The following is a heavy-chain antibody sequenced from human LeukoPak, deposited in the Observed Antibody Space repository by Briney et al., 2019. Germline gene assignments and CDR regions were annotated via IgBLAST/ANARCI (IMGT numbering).Heavy chain of an antibody. CDR3: AKGGESSSWLFDY. Sequence: GGSLSLSCAASGFTFSSYAMSWVRQAPGKGLQWVSALSGSGLSTYYADSVKGRFTISRDNSKNTPYLQMNSLRAEDTAVYYCAKGGESSSWLFDYWGQGTLVPVSS. CDR1: GFTFSSYA. CDR2: LSGSGLST. D-gene: IGHD6-13*01. V-gene: IGHV3-23*01. J-gene: IGHJ4*02.